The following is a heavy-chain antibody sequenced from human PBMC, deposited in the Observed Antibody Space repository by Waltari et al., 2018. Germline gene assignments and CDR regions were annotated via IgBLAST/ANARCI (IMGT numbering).Heavy chain of an antibody. CDR1: GGSISSHY. V-gene: IGHV4-59*11. CDR2: IYYSGST. J-gene: IGHJ5*02. D-gene: IGHD3-16*01. Sequence: QVQLQESGPGLVKPSETLSLTCTVSGGSISSHYWSWIRQPPGKGLEWIGYIYYSGSTNYNPSLKSRVTISVDTSKNQFSLKLSSVTAADTAVYYCARDSELMGDWFDPWGQGTLVTVSS. CDR3: ARDSELMGDWFDP.